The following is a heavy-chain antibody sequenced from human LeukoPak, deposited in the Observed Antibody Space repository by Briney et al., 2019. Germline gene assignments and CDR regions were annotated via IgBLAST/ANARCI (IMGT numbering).Heavy chain of an antibody. D-gene: IGHD3-22*01. CDR1: GGTFSSYA. V-gene: IGHV1-69*06. CDR2: IIPIFGTA. CDR3: ARPRPYYYDSSGYYRSDAFDI. Sequence: SVKVSCKASGGTFSSYAISWVRQAPGQGLEWMGGIIPIFGTANYAQKFQGRVTITADKSTSTAYMELSSLRSEDTAVYYCARPRPYYYDSSGYYRSDAFDIWGQGTMVTVSS. J-gene: IGHJ3*02.